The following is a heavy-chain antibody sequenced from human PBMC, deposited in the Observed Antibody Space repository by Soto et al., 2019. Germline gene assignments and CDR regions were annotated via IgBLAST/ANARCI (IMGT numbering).Heavy chain of an antibody. CDR2: ISANNGNT. J-gene: IGHJ6*02. V-gene: IGHV1-18*04. CDR1: GYTFTSYG. Sequence: ASVKVSCKASGYTFTSYGINWVRQAPGQGLEWMGWISANNGNTNYAQKLQGRVTMTTDTSTSTAYMELRSLRSDDTAVYYCARVAGSQDYYYGMDVWGQGTTVTVSS. CDR3: ARVAGSQDYYYGMDV. D-gene: IGHD6-13*01.